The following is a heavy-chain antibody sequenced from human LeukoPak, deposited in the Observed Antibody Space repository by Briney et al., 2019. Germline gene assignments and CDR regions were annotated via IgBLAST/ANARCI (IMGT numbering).Heavy chain of an antibody. CDR2: IKSDGSST. CDR3: ARPINYDVLTAFYAY. CDR1: GFTLTTYW. V-gene: IGHV3-74*01. Sequence: GGSLRLSCAASGFTLTTYWMHWVRQAPGKGLVWVSRIKSDGSSTSYADPVKGRFTVSRDSAKNTLYLQMDSLRAEDTALYYCARPINYDVLTAFYAYWGQGTLVAVSS. D-gene: IGHD3-9*01. J-gene: IGHJ4*02.